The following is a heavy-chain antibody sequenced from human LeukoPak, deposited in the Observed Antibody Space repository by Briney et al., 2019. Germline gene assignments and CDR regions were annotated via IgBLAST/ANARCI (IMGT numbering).Heavy chain of an antibody. D-gene: IGHD6-19*01. CDR2: INPNSGGT. Sequence: GASVKVSCKASGYTFTGYYMHWVRQAPGQGLEWMGWINPNSGGTNYAQKFQGRVTMTRDTSISTAYMELSGLTSDDTAVYYCARAGGDSSGWYDYWGQGTLVTVSS. CDR1: GYTFTGYY. V-gene: IGHV1-2*02. CDR3: ARAGGDSSGWYDY. J-gene: IGHJ4*02.